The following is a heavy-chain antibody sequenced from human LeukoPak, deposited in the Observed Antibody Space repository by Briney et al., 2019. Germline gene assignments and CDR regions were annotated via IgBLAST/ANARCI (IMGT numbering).Heavy chain of an antibody. CDR3: ARGGLSIAVAGTDY. J-gene: IGHJ4*02. V-gene: IGHV3-64*01. CDR2: ISSNGGST. CDR1: GFTFSSYA. D-gene: IGHD6-19*01. Sequence: PGRSLRLSCAASGFTFSSYAMHWVRQAPGKGLEYVSAISSNGGSTYYANSVKGRFTISRDNSKNTLYLQMGSLRAEDMAVYYCARGGLSIAVAGTDYWGQGTLVTVSP.